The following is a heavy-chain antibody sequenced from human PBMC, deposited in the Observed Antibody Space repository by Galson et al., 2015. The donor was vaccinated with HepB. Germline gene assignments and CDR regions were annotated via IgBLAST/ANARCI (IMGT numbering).Heavy chain of an antibody. Sequence: SLRLSCAASGFTFSNYWMHWVRQAPGKGLEWVSSIESDGMPTGYGDSVKGRFTISRDNTKNTLYLQMNSLKAEDTAVYYCARDVNYRGRGSDYWGQGTLVTVSS. CDR3: ARDVNYRGRGSDY. J-gene: IGHJ4*02. CDR1: GFTFSNYW. D-gene: IGHD4-23*01. CDR2: IESDGMPT. V-gene: IGHV3-74*01.